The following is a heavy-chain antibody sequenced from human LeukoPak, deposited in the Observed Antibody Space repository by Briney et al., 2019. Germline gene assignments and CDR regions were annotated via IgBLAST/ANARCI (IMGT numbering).Heavy chain of an antibody. J-gene: IGHJ4*02. CDR1: GFTFSSYS. V-gene: IGHV3-21*01. CDR3: ATLTVPSSGWYGPYDFDY. CDR2: ISSSSSYI. D-gene: IGHD6-19*01. Sequence: GGSLRLSCAASGFTFSSYSMNWVRQAPGKGLEWVSSISSSSSYIYYADSVKGRFTISRDNAKNSLYLQMNSLRAEDTAVYYCATLTVPSSGWYGPYDFDYWGQGTLVTVSS.